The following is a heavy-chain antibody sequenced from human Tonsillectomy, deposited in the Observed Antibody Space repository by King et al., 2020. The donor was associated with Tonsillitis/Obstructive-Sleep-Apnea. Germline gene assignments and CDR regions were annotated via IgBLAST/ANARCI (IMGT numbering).Heavy chain of an antibody. J-gene: IGHJ1*01. CDR3: ARGTTVTTRIQH. D-gene: IGHD4-17*01. CDR1: GGPFNGYY. Sequence: VQLQQWGAGLLKPSETLSLTCAVYGGPFNGYYWSWIRQPPGKGLEWIGEINHSASTNYNPSLKSRVTISVDTSKNQFSLKLSSLTAADTAVYYCARGTTVTTRIQHWGQGTLVTVSS. V-gene: IGHV4-34*01. CDR2: INHSAST.